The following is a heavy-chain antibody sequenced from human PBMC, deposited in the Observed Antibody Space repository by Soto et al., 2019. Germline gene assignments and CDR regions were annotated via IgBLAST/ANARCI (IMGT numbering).Heavy chain of an antibody. Sequence: ASVKVSCKASGYTFTSYGISWVRQAPGQGLEWMGWISAYNGNTNYAQKLQGRVTMTKDTSTDTAYMELSSLRSEDTAVYYCATVFDYGDYDWFDPWGQGTLVTVSS. CDR1: GYTFTSYG. D-gene: IGHD4-17*01. CDR3: ATVFDYGDYDWFDP. V-gene: IGHV1-18*01. CDR2: ISAYNGNT. J-gene: IGHJ5*02.